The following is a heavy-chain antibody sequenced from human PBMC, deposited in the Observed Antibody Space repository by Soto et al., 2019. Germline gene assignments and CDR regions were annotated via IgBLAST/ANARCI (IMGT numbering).Heavy chain of an antibody. CDR1: GGTFSTYT. Sequence: QVQLVQSGAEVKKPGSSVKVSCKASGGTFSTYTITWVGQAPGQGLEWMGGIIPIFGTANYPQKFQGRVTITADESTSTAYMEMSSLRSEDTAVYYCARSQDSSGYWNNCFDPWGQGTLVTVSS. V-gene: IGHV1-69*01. J-gene: IGHJ5*02. CDR3: ARSQDSSGYWNNCFDP. CDR2: IIPIFGTA. D-gene: IGHD3-22*01.